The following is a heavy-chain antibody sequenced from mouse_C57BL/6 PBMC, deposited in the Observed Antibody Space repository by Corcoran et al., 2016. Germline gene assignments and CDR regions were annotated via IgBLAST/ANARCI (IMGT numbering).Heavy chain of an antibody. CDR3: ARGHYYGSSSFAY. CDR2: IYPGSGNT. J-gene: IGHJ3*01. CDR1: GYSFTSYY. Sequence: QVQLQQSGPELVKPGASVKISCKASGYSFTSYYIHWVKQRPGQGLEWIGWIYPGSGNTKYNEKFKGKATLTADTSSSTAYMQLSSLTSEDSAVYYCARGHYYGSSSFAYWGQGTLVTVSA. V-gene: IGHV1-66*01. D-gene: IGHD1-1*01.